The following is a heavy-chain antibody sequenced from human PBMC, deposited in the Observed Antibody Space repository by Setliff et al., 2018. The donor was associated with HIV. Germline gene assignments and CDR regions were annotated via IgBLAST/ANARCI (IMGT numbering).Heavy chain of an antibody. CDR2: INGDGSDT. CDR3: VKSKSDMDTAMVGH. J-gene: IGHJ4*02. CDR1: GVTFSSYG. Sequence: GGSLRLSCAASGVTFSSYGMHWVRQAPGKGLVYVSHINGDGSDTHYADTVQGRFTISRDNAKNTLYLQMNSLRAEDMALYYCVKSKSDMDTAMVGHWGQGTLVTVSS. V-gene: IGHV3-NL1*01. D-gene: IGHD5-18*01.